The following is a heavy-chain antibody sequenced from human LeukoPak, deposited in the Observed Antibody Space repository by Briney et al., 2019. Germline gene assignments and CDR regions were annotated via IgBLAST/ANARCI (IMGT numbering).Heavy chain of an antibody. V-gene: IGHV3-30-3*02. CDR3: AKRGDPALIAGGGTAIDY. J-gene: IGHJ4*02. CDR2: ISYDGSNK. Sequence: GGSLRLSCAASGFTFSSYAMHWVRQAPGKGLEWVAVISYDGSNKYYADSVKGRFTISRDNSKNTVYLQMNSLRAEDTAVYYCAKRGDPALIAGGGTAIDYWGQGTLVTVSS. CDR1: GFTFSSYA. D-gene: IGHD6-13*01.